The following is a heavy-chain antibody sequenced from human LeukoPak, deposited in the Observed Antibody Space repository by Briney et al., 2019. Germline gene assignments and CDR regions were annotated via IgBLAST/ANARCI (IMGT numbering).Heavy chain of an antibody. V-gene: IGHV3-23*01. J-gene: IGHJ6*03. Sequence: GGSLRLSCAASGFTFSTYAMSWVRQAPGKGLEWLSTIGGGGRDTFYADSVKGRLTPSTHNPTNTLYLQMSSLRAEDTAVYFCAKNRGANYYNYYMDVWGKGTTVTVSS. CDR3: AKNRGANYYNYYMDV. CDR1: GFTFSTYA. D-gene: IGHD4/OR15-4a*01. CDR2: IGGGGRDT.